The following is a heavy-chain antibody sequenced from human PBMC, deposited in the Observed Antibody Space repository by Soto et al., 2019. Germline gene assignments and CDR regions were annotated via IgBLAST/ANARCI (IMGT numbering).Heavy chain of an antibody. V-gene: IGHV3-23*01. D-gene: IGHD2-15*01. Sequence: GGSLRLSCAASGFTLSSYAMSWVRQAPGKGLEWVSAISGSGGSTYYADSVKGRFTISRDNSKNTLYLQMNSLRAEDTAVYYCAKSPPQSSPVVVVAATPFDYWGQGTLVTVSS. CDR2: ISGSGGST. CDR1: GFTLSSYA. CDR3: AKSPPQSSPVVVVAATPFDY. J-gene: IGHJ4*02.